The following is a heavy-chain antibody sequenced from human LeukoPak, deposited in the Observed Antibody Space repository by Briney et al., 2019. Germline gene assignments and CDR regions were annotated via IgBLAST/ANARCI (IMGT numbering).Heavy chain of an antibody. Sequence: PSETLSLTCTVSGGSISSSSYWGWIRQPPGKGLEWIGSIFYRGSTYYNPSLKSRVTISVDTSKNQFSLRLTSVTAADTAVYYCARVPPDYNDLHDALDLWGQGTVVTVSS. J-gene: IGHJ3*01. CDR3: ARVPPDYNDLHDALDL. D-gene: IGHD4-17*01. CDR2: IFYRGST. V-gene: IGHV4-39*01. CDR1: GGSISSSSY.